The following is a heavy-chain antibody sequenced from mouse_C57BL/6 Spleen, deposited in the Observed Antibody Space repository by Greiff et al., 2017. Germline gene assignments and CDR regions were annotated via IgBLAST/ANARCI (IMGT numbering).Heavy chain of an antibody. CDR3: WFYYYDSSPYYYALDY. CDR2: IRSKSNNYAT. V-gene: IGHV10-1*01. J-gene: IGHJ4*01. CDR1: GFSFNTYA. D-gene: IGHD1-1*01. Sequence: EVHLVESGGGLVQPKGSLKLSCAASGFSFNTYAMNWVRQAPGKGLEWVARIRSKSNNYATYYAASVKDSFTISRDDSESMLYLQMDNLKAEYTAMYYCWFYYYDSSPYYYALDYWGQGTSVTVSS.